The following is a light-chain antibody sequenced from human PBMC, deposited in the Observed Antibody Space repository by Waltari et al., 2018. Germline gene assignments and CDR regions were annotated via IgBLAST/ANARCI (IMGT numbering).Light chain of an antibody. CDR1: SLRSYY. CDR2: DKN. Sequence: TQDPAVSVALGQTVSLTCQGDSLRSYYASWYQQRPGPAPILVMYDKNSRPSGVPDRFSASSSDNTASLTITGAQAEDEAYYYCHSRDASGVGGAFGGGTKLTVL. V-gene: IGLV3-19*01. CDR3: HSRDASGVGGA. J-gene: IGLJ2*01.